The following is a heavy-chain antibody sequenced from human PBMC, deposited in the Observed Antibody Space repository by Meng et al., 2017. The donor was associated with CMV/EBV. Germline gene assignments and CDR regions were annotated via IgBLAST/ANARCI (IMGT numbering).Heavy chain of an antibody. CDR3: ARGAPPTPRYGSGSYFNVPLYYYYGMDV. J-gene: IGHJ6*02. Sequence: GSLRLSCTVSGYSISSGYYWGWIRQPPGKGLEWIGSIYHSGSTYYNPSLKSRVTISVDTSKNQFSLKLSSVTAADTAVYYCARGAPPTPRYGSGSYFNVPLYYYYGMDVWGQGTTVTVS. D-gene: IGHD3-10*01. V-gene: IGHV4-38-2*02. CDR1: GYSISSGYY. CDR2: IYHSGST.